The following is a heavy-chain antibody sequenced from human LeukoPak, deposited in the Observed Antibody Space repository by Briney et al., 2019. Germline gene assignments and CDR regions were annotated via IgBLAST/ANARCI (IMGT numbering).Heavy chain of an antibody. Sequence: PGGSLRLSCAASGFTFSTYAMHWVRQAPGKGLEWVAFIRYDGSNKYYADSVKGRFTISRDNSKNTLYLQMNSLRAEDTAVYYCAKGTYYYDSSGLDYWGQGTLVTVSS. CDR1: GFTFSTYA. V-gene: IGHV3-30*02. J-gene: IGHJ4*02. CDR2: IRYDGSNK. D-gene: IGHD3-22*01. CDR3: AKGTYYYDSSGLDY.